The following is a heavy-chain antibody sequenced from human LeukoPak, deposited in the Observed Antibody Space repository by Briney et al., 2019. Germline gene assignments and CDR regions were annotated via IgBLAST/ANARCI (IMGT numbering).Heavy chain of an antibody. V-gene: IGHV3-9*03. CDR2: ISWNSGSI. Sequence: GGSLRLSCAASGFTFDDYAMHWVRQAPGKGLEWVSGISWNSGSIGYADSVKGRFTISRDNAKNSLYLQMNSLRAEDMALYYCAKQTRSSRPGATFDYWGQGTLVTVSS. CDR3: AKQTRSSRPGATFDY. D-gene: IGHD1-26*01. J-gene: IGHJ4*02. CDR1: GFTFDDYA.